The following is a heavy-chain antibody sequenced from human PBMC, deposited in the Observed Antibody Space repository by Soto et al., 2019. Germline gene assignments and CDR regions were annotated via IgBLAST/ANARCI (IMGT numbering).Heavy chain of an antibody. CDR3: AKARGSGHTYYYGMDV. D-gene: IGHD6-19*01. Sequence: GGSLRLSCAASGFTFSSYAMSWVRQAPGKGLEWVSAISGSGGSTYYADSVKGRFAISRDNSKNTPYLQMNSLRAEDTAVYYCAKARGSGHTYYYGMDVWGQGTTVTVSS. V-gene: IGHV3-23*01. J-gene: IGHJ6*02. CDR2: ISGSGGST. CDR1: GFTFSSYA.